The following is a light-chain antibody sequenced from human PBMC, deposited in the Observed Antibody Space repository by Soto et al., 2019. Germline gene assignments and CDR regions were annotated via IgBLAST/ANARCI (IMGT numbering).Light chain of an antibody. CDR3: QQRNNWPWT. CDR2: DGS. CDR1: HSINTSF. V-gene: IGKV3-11*01. Sequence: EIVLTQSPGTLSLSPGDRATLSCRASHSINTSFLAWFQQKPGQAPRLLIYDGSNRATGIPARFSGSGSGTDFTLTISSLEPEDFAFYYCQQRNNWPWTFGQGTKVEIK. J-gene: IGKJ1*01.